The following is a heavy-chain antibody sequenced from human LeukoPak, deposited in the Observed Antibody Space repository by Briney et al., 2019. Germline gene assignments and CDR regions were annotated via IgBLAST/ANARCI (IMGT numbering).Heavy chain of an antibody. V-gene: IGHV4-39*07. Sequence: SETLSLTCTVSGGSISSSSYYWGWIRQPPGKGLEWIGSIYYSGSTYYNPSLKSRVTISVDTSKNQFSLKLSSVTAADTAVYYCARDYVVVTAINHYFDYWGQGTLVTVSS. CDR2: IYYSGST. CDR1: GGSISSSSYY. D-gene: IGHD2-21*02. J-gene: IGHJ4*02. CDR3: ARDYVVVTAINHYFDY.